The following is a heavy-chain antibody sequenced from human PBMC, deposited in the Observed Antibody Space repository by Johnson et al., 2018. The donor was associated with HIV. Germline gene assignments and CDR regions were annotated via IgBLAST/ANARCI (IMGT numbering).Heavy chain of an antibody. CDR3: ARERVGDAFDI. CDR1: EFSFNNYA. Sequence: VQLVESGGGVVQPGGSLKLSCAASEFSFNNYAMHWVRQAPGKGLEWVAVIGYDGSNKYYADSVKGRLTVSRDNSKNTLYLQMNSLRAEDTALYYCARERVGDAFDIWGQGTMVTVSS. J-gene: IGHJ3*02. D-gene: IGHD1-26*01. V-gene: IGHV3-30*04. CDR2: IGYDGSNK.